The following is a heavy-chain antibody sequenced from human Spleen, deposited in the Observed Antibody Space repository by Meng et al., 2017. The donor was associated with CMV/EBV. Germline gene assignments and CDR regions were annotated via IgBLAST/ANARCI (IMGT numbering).Heavy chain of an antibody. CDR3: ARDLGGVVAPYGMDV. D-gene: IGHD2-2*01. CDR2: ISSSSSYI. CDR1: GFTFISYS. Sequence: GESLKISCAASGFTFISYSMNWVRQAPGKGLEWVSSISSSSSYIYYADSVKGRFTISRDNSKNTLYLQMNSLRAEDTAVYYCARDLGGVVAPYGMDVWGQGTTVTVSS. J-gene: IGHJ6*02. V-gene: IGHV3-21*04.